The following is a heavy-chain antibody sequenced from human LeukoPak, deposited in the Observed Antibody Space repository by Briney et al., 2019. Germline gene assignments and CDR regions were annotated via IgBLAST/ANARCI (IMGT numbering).Heavy chain of an antibody. D-gene: IGHD3-22*01. J-gene: IGHJ4*02. CDR2: IWYDGSNK. CDR1: GSTFSSYG. CDR3: ARDPYYYDSSGYPYYFDY. V-gene: IGHV3-33*01. Sequence: PGGSLRLSCAASGSTFSSYGMHWVRQAPGKGLEWVAVIWYDGSNKYYADSVKGRFTISRDNSKNTLYLQMNSLRAEDTAVYYCARDPYYYDSSGYPYYFDYWGQGTLVTVSS.